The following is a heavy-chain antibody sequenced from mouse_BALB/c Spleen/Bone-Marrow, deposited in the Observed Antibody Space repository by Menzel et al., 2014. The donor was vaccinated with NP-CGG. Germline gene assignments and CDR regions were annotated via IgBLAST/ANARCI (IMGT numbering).Heavy chain of an antibody. V-gene: IGHV2-9*02. CDR3: AKRGDGYFLDY. J-gene: IGHJ2*01. CDR2: IWAGGST. CDR1: GFSLTSYG. D-gene: IGHD2-3*01. Sequence: VHLVESGPGLVAPSQSLSITCTVSGFSLTSYGVHWVRQPPGKGLEWLGVIWAGGSTNYNSALMSRLSISKVNSKGQVFLKMNTLQTDDTDMCYCAKRGDGYFLDYWGQGTTLTVSS.